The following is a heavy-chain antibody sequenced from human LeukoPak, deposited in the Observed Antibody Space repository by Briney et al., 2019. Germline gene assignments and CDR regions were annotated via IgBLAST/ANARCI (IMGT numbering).Heavy chain of an antibody. J-gene: IGHJ4*02. CDR1: GFTFSNYD. Sequence: GGSLRLSCAASGFTFSNYDMHWVRQAPGKGLEWVSAIRSSSSYIYYADSIKGRFTISRDNAENSLYLQMNSLRAVDTAVYFCARGEEKATITALDSWGQGTLVTVSS. D-gene: IGHD5-24*01. V-gene: IGHV3-21*01. CDR2: IRSSSSYI. CDR3: ARGEEKATITALDS.